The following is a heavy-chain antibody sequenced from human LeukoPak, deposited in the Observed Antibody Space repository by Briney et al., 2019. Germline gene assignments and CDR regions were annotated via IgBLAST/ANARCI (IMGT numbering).Heavy chain of an antibody. J-gene: IGHJ5*02. CDR2: MNPNSGNT. CDR1: GYTFTSYD. V-gene: IGHV1-8*03. CDR3: ARGHSSSWWSHGGDP. Sequence: ASVKVSCKASGYTFTSYDINWVRQATGQGLEWMGWMNPNSGNTGYAQKFQGRVTITRNTSISTAYMELSSLKSEDTAVYYCARGHSSSWWSHGGDPWGQGTLVTVSS. D-gene: IGHD6-13*01.